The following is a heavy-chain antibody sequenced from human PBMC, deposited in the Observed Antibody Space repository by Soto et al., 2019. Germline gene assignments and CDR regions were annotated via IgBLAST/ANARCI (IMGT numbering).Heavy chain of an antibody. CDR1: GGSISSGGYY. V-gene: IGHV4-31*03. J-gene: IGHJ6*02. Sequence: TLSLTCTVSGGSISSGGYYWSWIRQHPGKGLEWIGYIYYSGSTYYNPSLKSRVTISVDTSKNQFSLKLSSVTAADTAVYYCATGGRRSPGMDVWGQGTTVTVSS. CDR3: ATGGRRSPGMDV. CDR2: IYYSGST.